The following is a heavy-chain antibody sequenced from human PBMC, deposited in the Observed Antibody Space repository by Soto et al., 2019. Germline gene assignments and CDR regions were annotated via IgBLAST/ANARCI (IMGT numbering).Heavy chain of an antibody. Sequence: EVQLVETGGGLIQPGGSLRLSCAASGFTVSSNYMSWVRQAPGKGLEWVSVIYSGGSTYYADSVKGRFTISRDNSKNTLYLQMNSLRAEDTAVYYCARDRYYDCSGYYYDYWGQGTLVTVSS. CDR1: GFTVSSNY. CDR3: ARDRYYDCSGYYYDY. V-gene: IGHV3-53*02. D-gene: IGHD3-22*01. J-gene: IGHJ4*02. CDR2: IYSGGST.